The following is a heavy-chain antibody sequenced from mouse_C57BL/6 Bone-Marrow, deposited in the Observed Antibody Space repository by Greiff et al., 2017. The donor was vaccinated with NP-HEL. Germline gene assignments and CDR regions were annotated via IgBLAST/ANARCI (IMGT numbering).Heavy chain of an antibody. CDR3: ASPYYYGSSYVENFDV. V-gene: IGHV14-2*01. D-gene: IGHD1-1*01. CDR2: IDPEDGET. CDR1: GFNIKDYY. J-gene: IGHJ1*03. Sequence: EVKLMESGAELVKPGASVKLSCTASGFNIKDYYMHWVKQRTEQGLEWIGRIDPEDGETKYVPKFQGKATITADTSSNTAYLQLSSLTSEDTAVYYCASPYYYGSSYVENFDVWGTGTTVTVSS.